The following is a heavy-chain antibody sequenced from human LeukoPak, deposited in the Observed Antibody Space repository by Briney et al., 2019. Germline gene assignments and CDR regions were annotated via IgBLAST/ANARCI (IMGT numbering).Heavy chain of an antibody. V-gene: IGHV1-8*01. CDR1: GYTFTSYD. J-gene: IGHJ5*02. Sequence: GASVKVSCKASGYTFTSYDINWVRQATGQGLEWMGWMNPNSGNTNYAQKLQGRVTMTTDTSTSTAYMELRSLRSDDTAVYYCARGRHSYCGGDCYRLDPWGQGTLVTVSS. D-gene: IGHD2-21*02. CDR2: MNPNSGNT. CDR3: ARGRHSYCGGDCYRLDP.